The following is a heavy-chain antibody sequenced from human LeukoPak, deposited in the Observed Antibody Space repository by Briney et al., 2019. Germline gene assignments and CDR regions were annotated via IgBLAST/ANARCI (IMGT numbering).Heavy chain of an antibody. Sequence: GGSLRLSCAASGFTFSTYAMSWVRQAPGKGLEWVSVIYSGGSTYYADSVKGRFTISRDNSKNTLYLQMNSLRAEDTAVYYCARYGGNSYWGQGTLVTVSS. CDR1: GFTFSTYA. V-gene: IGHV3-66*01. CDR3: ARYGGNSY. J-gene: IGHJ4*02. D-gene: IGHD4-23*01. CDR2: IYSGGST.